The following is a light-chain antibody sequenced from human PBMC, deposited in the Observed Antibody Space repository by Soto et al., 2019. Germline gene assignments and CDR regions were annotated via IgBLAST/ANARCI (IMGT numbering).Light chain of an antibody. Sequence: EIVLTQSPGTLSLSPGERATLSCRASQSVSSSYLAWYQQKPGQAPRLLIYGASSRATGIPDRFSGSGSGTDFTLTINRLEPEDCAVYYCQQYGSSPRFGQGTKVEI. V-gene: IGKV3-20*01. CDR3: QQYGSSPR. J-gene: IGKJ1*01. CDR1: QSVSSSY. CDR2: GAS.